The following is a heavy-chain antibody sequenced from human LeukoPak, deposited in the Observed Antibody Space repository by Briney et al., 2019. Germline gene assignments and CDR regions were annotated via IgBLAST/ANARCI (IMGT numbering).Heavy chain of an antibody. CDR3: ARETYCTSTTCPIGDHFDY. CDR1: GFTVSSNY. CDR2: IYSGGST. D-gene: IGHD2-2*01. J-gene: IGHJ4*02. Sequence: GGSLRLSCAASGFTVSSNYMSWVRQAPGKGLEWVSVIYSGGSTYYADSLKGRFTISRDNAKNSLYLQMNSLGAEDTAVYYCARETYCTSTTCPIGDHFDYWGQGTLVTVSS. V-gene: IGHV3-53*01.